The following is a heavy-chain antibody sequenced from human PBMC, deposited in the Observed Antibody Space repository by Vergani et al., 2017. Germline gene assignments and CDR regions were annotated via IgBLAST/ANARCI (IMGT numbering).Heavy chain of an antibody. J-gene: IGHJ4*02. V-gene: IGHV4-34*01. CDR2: INHSGST. CDR3: ARLTKQWLLDDY. CDR1: GGSFSGYY. D-gene: IGHD6-19*01. Sequence: QVQLQQWGAGLLKPSETLSLTCAVYGGSFSGYYWSWIRQPPGKGLEWIGEINHSGSTNYNPSLKSRVTISVDTSKNQFSLKLSSVTAADTAVYYCARLTKQWLLDDYWGQGTRVNVSS.